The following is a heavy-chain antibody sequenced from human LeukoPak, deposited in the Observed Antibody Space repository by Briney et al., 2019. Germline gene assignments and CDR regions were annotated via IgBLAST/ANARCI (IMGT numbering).Heavy chain of an antibody. J-gene: IGHJ4*02. D-gene: IGHD4-17*01. CDR3: AKDFDGAVDY. Sequence: GGSLRLSCAASGFTFSSYGMHWVRQAPGKGLEWVAVISYDGSNKYYADSVKGRFTISRDNSKNTLYLQMNSLRAEDTAVYYCAKDFDGAVDYWGQGTLVAVSS. CDR2: ISYDGSNK. CDR1: GFTFSSYG. V-gene: IGHV3-30*18.